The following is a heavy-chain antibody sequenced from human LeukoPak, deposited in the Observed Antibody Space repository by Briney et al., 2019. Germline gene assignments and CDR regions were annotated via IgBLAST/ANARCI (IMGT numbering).Heavy chain of an antibody. D-gene: IGHD2-15*01. CDR2: INHSGST. V-gene: IGHV4-34*01. CDR1: GGSFSGYY. J-gene: IGHJ4*02. CDR3: ARGRRLSLIVVVVAATGNYFDY. Sequence: SETLSLTCAVYGGSFSGYYWSWIRQPPGKGLEWIGEINHSGSTNYNPPLKSRVTISVDTSKNQFSLKLSSVTAADTAVYYCARGRRLSLIVVVVAATGNYFDYWGQGTLVTVSS.